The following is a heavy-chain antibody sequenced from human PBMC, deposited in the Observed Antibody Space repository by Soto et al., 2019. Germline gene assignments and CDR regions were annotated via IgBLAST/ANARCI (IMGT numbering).Heavy chain of an antibody. V-gene: IGHV6-1*01. CDR2: TYYSSKWYN. Sequence: QVQLQQSGPGLVKPSQTLSLTCAISGDSVSSHSAAWNWLRQSPSIVLEWLGRTYYSSKWYNDYAVSVKSRITINPDTSKNKFSLQLNSVTPEDTAVYYCARQSKITSLVRTYWYFDLWGRGTLVTVSS. CDR3: ARQSKITSLVRTYWYFDL. CDR1: GDSVSSHSAA. J-gene: IGHJ2*01. D-gene: IGHD6-6*01.